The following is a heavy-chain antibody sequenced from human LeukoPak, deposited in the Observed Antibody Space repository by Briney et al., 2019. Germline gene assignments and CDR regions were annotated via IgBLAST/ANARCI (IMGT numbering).Heavy chain of an antibody. D-gene: IGHD3-10*01. J-gene: IGHJ4*02. V-gene: IGHV1-2*02. CDR2: INPNSGGT. CDR3: ARDYYGSGSSYDY. Sequence: ASVKVSCKASGYTFTGYYMHWVRQAPGLGLEWMGWINPNSGGTNYAQKFQGRVTMTRDTSISTAYMELSRLRSDDTAVYYCARDYYGSGSSYDYWGQGTLVTVSS. CDR1: GYTFTGYY.